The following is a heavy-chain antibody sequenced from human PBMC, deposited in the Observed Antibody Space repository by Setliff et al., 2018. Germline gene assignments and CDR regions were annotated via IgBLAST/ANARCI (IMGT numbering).Heavy chain of an antibody. J-gene: IGHJ6*02. CDR1: GYSISSGYY. CDR3: ARSAGYSSSWYNYYYGMDV. CDR2: IYHSGST. V-gene: IGHV4-38-2*01. D-gene: IGHD6-13*01. Sequence: LSLTCAVSGYSISSGYYWGWIRQPPGKGLEWIGSIYHSGSTYYNPSLKSRVTISVDTSKNQFSLKPSSVTAADTAVYYCARSAGYSSSWYNYYYGMDVWGQGTTVTVSS.